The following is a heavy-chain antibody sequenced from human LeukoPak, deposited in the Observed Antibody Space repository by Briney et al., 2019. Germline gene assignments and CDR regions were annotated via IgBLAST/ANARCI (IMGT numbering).Heavy chain of an antibody. V-gene: IGHV3-66*01. Sequence: GGSLRLSCAASGFTVSSNYMSWVRQAPGKGLEWVSVIYSGGSTYYADSVKGRFTISRDNSKNTLYLQMNSLRAEDTAVYYCAKAALGVPAAMPTYYYYGMDVWGQGTTVTVSS. CDR1: GFTVSSNY. D-gene: IGHD2-2*01. CDR2: IYSGGST. CDR3: AKAALGVPAAMPTYYYYGMDV. J-gene: IGHJ6*02.